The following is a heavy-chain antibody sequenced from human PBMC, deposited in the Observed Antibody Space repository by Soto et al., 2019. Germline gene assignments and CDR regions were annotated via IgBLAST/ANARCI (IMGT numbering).Heavy chain of an antibody. J-gene: IGHJ4*02. Sequence: SQTLPLTCAISGDSVSSTSASWNWIRQSPSRGLEWLGRTYYRSKWSNDYAVSVKSRITINPDTSKNQFSLHLNSVTPEDTAVYFCARDLYGSSWNGIDYWGQGTLVTVS. CDR1: GDSVSSTSAS. CDR3: ARDLYGSSWNGIDY. D-gene: IGHD6-13*01. CDR2: TYYRSKWSN. V-gene: IGHV6-1*01.